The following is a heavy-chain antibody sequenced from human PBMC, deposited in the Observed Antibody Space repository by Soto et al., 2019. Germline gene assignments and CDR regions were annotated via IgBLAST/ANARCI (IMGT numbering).Heavy chain of an antibody. Sequence: QVQLQESGPGLVKPSETLSLTCTVSGGSVSSGNHYWSWIRQPPGKGLEWIGHIYNSGSTNYNPSLQSRVPISVDTSKNQFSLKLSSVTAADTAVYYCAREFTFWGQGTLVTVSS. J-gene: IGHJ4*02. V-gene: IGHV4-61*01. D-gene: IGHD3-16*01. CDR1: GGSVSSGNHY. CDR3: AREFTF. CDR2: IYNSGST.